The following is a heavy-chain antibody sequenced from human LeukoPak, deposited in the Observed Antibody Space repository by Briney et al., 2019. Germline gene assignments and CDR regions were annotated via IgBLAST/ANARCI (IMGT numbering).Heavy chain of an antibody. Sequence: GGSLRLSCAASGFTFSDYYMTWIRQAPGQGLEWVSYISSRGGTIYYADSVKGRFTISRDNAKSSLYLQMNSLRTEDTAFYYCARVGIGTTSYFDYWGQGTLVTVSS. CDR2: ISSRGGTI. CDR3: ARVGIGTTSYFDY. CDR1: GFTFSDYY. V-gene: IGHV3-11*01. J-gene: IGHJ4*02. D-gene: IGHD1-7*01.